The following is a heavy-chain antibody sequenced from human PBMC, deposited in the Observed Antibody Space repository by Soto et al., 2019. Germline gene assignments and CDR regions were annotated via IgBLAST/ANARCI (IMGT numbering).Heavy chain of an antibody. CDR3: EKDRQWRAPEF. V-gene: IGHV3-23*01. CDR2: ITDTGDGT. Sequence: GGSLRLSCAASGFTFGSSAMSWGRQAPGRGLEWVSGITDTGDGTYHADSVKGRFTISRDNSKNTLYLQMDSLRVEDTAVYYCEKDRQWRAPEFWGPGTLVTVYS. D-gene: IGHD6-19*01. CDR1: GFTFGSSA. J-gene: IGHJ4*02.